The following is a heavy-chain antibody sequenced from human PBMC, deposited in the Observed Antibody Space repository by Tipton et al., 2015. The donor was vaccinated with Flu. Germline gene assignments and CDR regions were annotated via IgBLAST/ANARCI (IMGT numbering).Heavy chain of an antibody. V-gene: IGHV4-61*02. Sequence: TLSFTCSVSGGSISSSTHYWSWIRQSAGEGLEWIGRIYISGSTNYNPSLKSRVSISLDRAKNQFSLKLSSVTAADTAVYYCARRDFSNYVSEPKNWFDPWGQGTLVTVSS. CDR2: IYISGST. CDR1: GGSISSSTHY. D-gene: IGHD4-11*01. CDR3: ARRDFSNYVSEPKNWFDP. J-gene: IGHJ5*02.